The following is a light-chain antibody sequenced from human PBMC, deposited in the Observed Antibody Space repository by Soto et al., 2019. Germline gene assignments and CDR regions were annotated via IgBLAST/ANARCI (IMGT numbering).Light chain of an antibody. Sequence: QSVLTQPPSVSAAPGQKVTISCSGSSSNIGGNSVSWYQQLPGTAPKLLIYDDNKRPSGIPDRFSGSKSGTSATLGITGFQTGDEADYYCESWDSSLGAYVFGTWTKVTVL. CDR1: SSNIGGNS. CDR2: DDN. J-gene: IGLJ1*01. CDR3: ESWDSSLGAYV. V-gene: IGLV1-51*01.